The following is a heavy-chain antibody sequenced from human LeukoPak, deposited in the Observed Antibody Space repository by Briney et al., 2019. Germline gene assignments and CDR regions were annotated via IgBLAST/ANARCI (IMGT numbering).Heavy chain of an antibody. D-gene: IGHD3-10*01. Sequence: SETLSLTCTVSGGSISSSSYYWGWIRQPPGKGLEWIGSIYYSGSTYYNPSLKSRVTISVDTSKNQFSLKLSSVTAADTAVYYCARGYPMVRGVIPVYYMDVWGKGTTVTVSS. J-gene: IGHJ6*03. CDR3: ARGYPMVRGVIPVYYMDV. CDR2: IYYSGST. V-gene: IGHV4-39*07. CDR1: GGSISSSSYY.